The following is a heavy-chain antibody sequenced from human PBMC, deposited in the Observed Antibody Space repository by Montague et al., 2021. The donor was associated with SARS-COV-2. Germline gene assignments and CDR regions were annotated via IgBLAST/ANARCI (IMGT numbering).Heavy chain of an antibody. V-gene: IGHV3-23*01. J-gene: IGHJ4*02. D-gene: IGHD3-10*01. Sequence: YRSLSWAVSGFTFSSYAMSWVRQAPGKGLEWVSVISGSGGSTYYADSVKGRFTISRDNSKNTLYLQMNSLRAEDTAAYYCAKGLSSGSYYSSYFDYWGQGTLVTVSS. CDR2: ISGSGGST. CDR3: AKGLSSGSYYSSYFDY. CDR1: GFTFSSYA.